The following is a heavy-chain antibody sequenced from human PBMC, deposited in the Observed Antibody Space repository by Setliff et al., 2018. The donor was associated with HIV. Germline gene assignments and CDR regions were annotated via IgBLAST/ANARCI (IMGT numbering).Heavy chain of an antibody. CDR2: IYHSGST. J-gene: IGHJ6*03. CDR3: ARQHYYESSGRNLMDV. Sequence: PSETLSLTCAVSGGSIDSFSYYWGWIRQTPGKELEWIGNIYHSGSTNYNPSLKSRVTISVDTSKNQFSLKLSSVTAAATAVYYCARQHYYESSGRNLMDVWGKGTTVTVSS. V-gene: IGHV4-39*07. CDR1: GGSIDSFSYY. D-gene: IGHD3-22*01.